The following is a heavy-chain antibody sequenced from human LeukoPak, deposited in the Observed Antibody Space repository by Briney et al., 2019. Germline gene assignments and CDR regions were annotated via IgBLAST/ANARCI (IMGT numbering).Heavy chain of an antibody. CDR1: GGSISSYY. V-gene: IGHV4-59*12. CDR3: ASRYGDYDNWFDP. D-gene: IGHD4-17*01. J-gene: IGHJ5*01. Sequence: SETLSLTCTVSGGSISSYYWSWIRQPPGKGLEWIGYIYYSGSTNYNPSLKSRVTIFVDTSKNQFSLKLSSVTAADTAVYYCASRYGDYDNWFDPWGQGTLVTVSS. CDR2: IYYSGST.